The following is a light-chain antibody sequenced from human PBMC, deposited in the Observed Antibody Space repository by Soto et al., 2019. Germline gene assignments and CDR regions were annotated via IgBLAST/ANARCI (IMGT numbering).Light chain of an antibody. J-gene: IGKJ2*01. CDR1: QSVSSSY. Sequence: EIVLTQSPGTLSLSPGERATLSCRASQSVSSSYLAWYQQKPGQAPRLLIYGASSRATGITDRFSGSVSVTDVTLTISRLEPEDVAVYYCQQYGSSPLTFGQGTKLEIK. CDR3: QQYGSSPLT. V-gene: IGKV3-20*01. CDR2: GAS.